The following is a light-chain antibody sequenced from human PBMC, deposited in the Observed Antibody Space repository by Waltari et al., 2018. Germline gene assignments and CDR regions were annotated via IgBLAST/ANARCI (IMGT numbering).Light chain of an antibody. CDR2: GAS. CDR1: QSVDSY. CDR3: QQRYSGWT. Sequence: EVVLTQSPATLSLSPGERATLSCRASQSVDSYLAWYQQQPGQAPRLLIYGASNRVTGIPARFSGSGSGTDFTLTISSLEPEDFAIYYCQQRYSGWTFGQGTKVE. J-gene: IGKJ1*01. V-gene: IGKV3-11*01.